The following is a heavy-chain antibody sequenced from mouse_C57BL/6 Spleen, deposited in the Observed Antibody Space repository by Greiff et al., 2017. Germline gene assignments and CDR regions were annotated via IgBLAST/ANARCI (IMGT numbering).Heavy chain of an antibody. CDR2: IYPGDGDT. Sequence: QVQLQQSGPELVKPGASVKISCKASGYAFSSSWMNWVKQRPGKGLEWIGRIYPGDGDTNYNGKFKGKATLTADKSSSTAYMQLSSLTSADSAVYFCARGQNYDGSSGYFDVWGTGTTVTVSS. CDR1: GYAFSSSW. CDR3: ARGQNYDGSSGYFDV. J-gene: IGHJ1*03. D-gene: IGHD1-1*01. V-gene: IGHV1-82*01.